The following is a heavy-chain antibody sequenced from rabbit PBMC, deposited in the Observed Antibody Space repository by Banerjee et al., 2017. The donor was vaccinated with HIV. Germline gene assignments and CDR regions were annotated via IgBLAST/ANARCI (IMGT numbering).Heavy chain of an antibody. J-gene: IGHJ4*01. D-gene: IGHD7-1*01. Sequence: QSLEESGGGLVKPEGSLTLTCTASGFSFSNRYVMCWVRQAPGKGLEWIGCINSSSRNVVYASWATGRFTISKTASTVDLRMTSLTVADTATYFCARDRDGDAGYGSLALWGPGTLVTVS. CDR2: INSSSRNV. V-gene: IGHV1S40*01. CDR1: GFSFSNRYV. CDR3: ARDRDGDAGYGSLAL.